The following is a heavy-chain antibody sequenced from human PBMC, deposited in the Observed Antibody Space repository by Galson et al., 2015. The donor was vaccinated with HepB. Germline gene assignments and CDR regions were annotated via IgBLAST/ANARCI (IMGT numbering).Heavy chain of an antibody. CDR2: ISGSGGST. D-gene: IGHD1-20*01. Sequence: SLRLSCAASGFTFSSYAMSWVRQAPGKGLEWVSVISGSGGSTYYADSVKGRFTISRDNSKNTLYLQMNSLSAEDTAVYYCAKEPVNWNDVKGIGGAWSYFDYWGQGTLVTVSS. CDR3: AKEPVNWNDVKGIGGAWSYFDY. CDR1: GFTFSSYA. V-gene: IGHV3-23*01. J-gene: IGHJ4*02.